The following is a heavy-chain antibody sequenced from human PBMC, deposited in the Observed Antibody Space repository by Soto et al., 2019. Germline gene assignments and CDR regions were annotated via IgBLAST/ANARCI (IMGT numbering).Heavy chain of an antibody. Sequence: ASVKVSCKASGYTFTGYYMHWVRQAPGQGLEWMGWINPNSGGTNYAQKFQGWVTMTRDTSISTAYMELSRLRSDDTAVYYCARDADYYDSSKTRCAFDIWGQGTMVTVSS. V-gene: IGHV1-2*04. J-gene: IGHJ3*02. CDR2: INPNSGGT. D-gene: IGHD3-22*01. CDR1: GYTFTGYY. CDR3: ARDADYYDSSKTRCAFDI.